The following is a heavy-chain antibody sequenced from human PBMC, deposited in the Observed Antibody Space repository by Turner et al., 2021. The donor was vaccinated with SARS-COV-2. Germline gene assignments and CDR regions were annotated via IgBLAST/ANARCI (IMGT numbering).Heavy chain of an antibody. V-gene: IGHV3-7*03. J-gene: IGHJ4*02. CDR1: GFTFTNHW. Sequence: EVQLVESGGGLVQPGGSLRLSCAASGFTFTNHWMGWVRQAPGEGLEGVDIISQEGSQKNYVDSLRGRFTIPRDNAKQSLYLQMNSLRADDTAVYYCARDSGYYRFDFWGQGTLVTVSS. CDR2: ISQEGSQK. D-gene: IGHD3-22*01. CDR3: ARDSGYYRFDF.